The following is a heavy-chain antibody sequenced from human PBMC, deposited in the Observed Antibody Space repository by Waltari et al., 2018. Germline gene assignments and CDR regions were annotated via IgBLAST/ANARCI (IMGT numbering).Heavy chain of an antibody. CDR2: KNPNNGDT. Sequence: VQLVQFGAEVMKPGASVKVSCTASGYTFSTYDLHCVRQAPGQGLEWMGGKNPNNGDTGFTQKFQGRVTLSRDTSIETVYMELSSLTSDDTTLYYCARGRDVHAGFDYNWFDHWGHGTLVTVSS. CDR1: GYTFSTYD. CDR3: ARGRDVHAGFDYNWFDH. J-gene: IGHJ5*02. V-gene: IGHV1-8*02. D-gene: IGHD5-12*01.